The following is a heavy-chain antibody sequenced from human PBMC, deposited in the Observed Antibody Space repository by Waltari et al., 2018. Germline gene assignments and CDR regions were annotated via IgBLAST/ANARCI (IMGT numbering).Heavy chain of an antibody. CDR1: GGSFSGYY. D-gene: IGHD3-10*01. Sequence: QVQLQQWGAGLLKPSETLSLTCAVYGGSFSGYYWRWIRQPPGKGLEWMGEINHSGSTNYNPSLKSLVTISVDTSKNQFSLKLSSVTAADTAVYYCARQGGSGSYYKGVDYWGQGTLVTVSS. J-gene: IGHJ4*02. CDR3: ARQGGSGSYYKGVDY. V-gene: IGHV4-34*01. CDR2: INHSGST.